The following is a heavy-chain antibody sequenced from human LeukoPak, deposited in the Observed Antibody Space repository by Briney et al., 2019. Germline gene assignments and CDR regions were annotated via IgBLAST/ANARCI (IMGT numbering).Heavy chain of an antibody. D-gene: IGHD3-22*01. J-gene: IGHJ6*02. V-gene: IGHV1-18*01. Sequence: ASVKVSCKASGYTFTSYGISWVRQAPGQGLEWMGWISAYNGNTNYAQKLQGRVTMTTDTSTSTAYMELRSLRSDDTAVYYCARDSSGPNSYYYYGMDVWGQGTTVTVSS. CDR2: ISAYNGNT. CDR1: GYTFTSYG. CDR3: ARDSSGPNSYYYYGMDV.